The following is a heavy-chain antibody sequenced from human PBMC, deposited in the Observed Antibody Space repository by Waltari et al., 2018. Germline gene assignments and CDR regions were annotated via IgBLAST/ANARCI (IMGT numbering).Heavy chain of an antibody. CDR2: ISWNSGRI. J-gene: IGHJ5*02. D-gene: IGHD6-6*01. Sequence: EVQLVESGGDLVQPGRSLRLSWAASGFTFDDSAMPWVRQAPGRGLEWVSGISWNSGRIGYADSVKGRFTISRDSAKNSLYLQMNSLRAEDTALYYCAKDRAYSSSSLWFDPWGQGTLVTVSS. CDR3: AKDRAYSSSSLWFDP. V-gene: IGHV3-9*01. CDR1: GFTFDDSA.